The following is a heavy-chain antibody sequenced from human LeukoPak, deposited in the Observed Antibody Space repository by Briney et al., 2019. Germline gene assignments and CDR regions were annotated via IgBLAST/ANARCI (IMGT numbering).Heavy chain of an antibody. J-gene: IGHJ3*02. D-gene: IGHD2-8*02. Sequence: GGSLRLSCAASGFTFSSYWMSWVRQAPGKGLEWVANIKQDGSEKYYVDSVKGRFTISRDNAKKSLYLQMNSLTAEDTAVYFCSRDLDCTVTTCFGGDDGFDIWGRGTMVTVSS. CDR3: SRDLDCTVTTCFGGDDGFDI. V-gene: IGHV3-7*01. CDR2: IKQDGSEK. CDR1: GFTFSSYW.